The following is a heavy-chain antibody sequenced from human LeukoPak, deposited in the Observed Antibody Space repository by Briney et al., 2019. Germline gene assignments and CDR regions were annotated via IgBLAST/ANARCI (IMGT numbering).Heavy chain of an antibody. CDR3: ATVGITFGGVIVIPYFDY. Sequence: PWASVKVSCKASGGTFSSYAISWVRQAPGQGLEWMGGIIPIFGTANYAQKFQGRVTITTDESTSTAYMELSSLRSEDTAVYYCATVGITFGGVIVIPYFDYWGQGTLVTVSS. CDR2: IIPIFGTA. D-gene: IGHD3-16*02. V-gene: IGHV1-69*05. J-gene: IGHJ4*02. CDR1: GGTFSSYA.